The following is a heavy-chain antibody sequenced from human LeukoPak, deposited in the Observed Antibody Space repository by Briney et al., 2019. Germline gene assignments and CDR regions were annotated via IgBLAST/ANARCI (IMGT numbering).Heavy chain of an antibody. D-gene: IGHD3-10*01. CDR2: IKQDGSEK. J-gene: IGHJ4*02. CDR3: AIAPGGYYFN. CDR1: GFTFSRHW. V-gene: IGHV3-7*02. Sequence: GGSLRLSCSASGFTFSRHWMSWARQAPGKGLEWVANIKQDGSEKYYVDSVKGRFTISRDNAKNSLYLQMNSLRAEDTAVYYCAIAPGGYYFNLGQAALVTVSS.